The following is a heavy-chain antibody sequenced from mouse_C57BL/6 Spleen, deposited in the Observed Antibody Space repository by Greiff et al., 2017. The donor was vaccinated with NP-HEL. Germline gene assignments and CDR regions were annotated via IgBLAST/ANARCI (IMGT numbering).Heavy chain of an antibody. V-gene: IGHV2-2*01. CDR1: GFSFTSYG. Sequence: QVQLQQSGPGLVQPSPPLSLPFPFSGFSFTSYGVHWVRQSPGQGLEWLGVIWSGVIPSSNAAFISRLSISKDNSKSQVFFKMNSLQADDTAIYYCARCGYDYPFAYWGQGTLVTVSA. J-gene: IGHJ3*01. CDR3: ARCGYDYPFAY. D-gene: IGHD2-4*01. CDR2: IWSGVIP.